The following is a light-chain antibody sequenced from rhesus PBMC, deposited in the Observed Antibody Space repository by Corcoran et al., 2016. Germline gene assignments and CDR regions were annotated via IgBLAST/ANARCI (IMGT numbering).Light chain of an antibody. CDR1: QGISTY. V-gene: IGKV1-43*02. CDR3: LQYNSDPWT. J-gene: IGKJ1*01. Sequence: DIQMTQSPSSLSASVGDRVTITCRTSQGISTYLNWYQQKPGKAPKRLIHGASNLDSGVPSRFSGSGAGTDFTLTINTLQPEDFATYYCLQYNSDPWTFGPGTKVDIK. CDR2: GAS.